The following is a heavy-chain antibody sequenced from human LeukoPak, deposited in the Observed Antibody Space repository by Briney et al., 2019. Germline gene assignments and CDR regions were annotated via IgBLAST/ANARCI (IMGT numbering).Heavy chain of an antibody. CDR2: IFYSGST. J-gene: IGHJ5*02. CDR3: AREGTAGTNLNWFDP. V-gene: IGHV4-59*01. Sequence: PSETLSLTCTVSGGSISSYYWSRIRQPPGKGLEWIGYIFYSGSTNFNPSLKSRVTISVDTSKNQFSLKLSSVTAADTAVYYCAREGTAGTNLNWFDPWGQGTLVTVPS. D-gene: IGHD1-1*01. CDR1: GGSISSYY.